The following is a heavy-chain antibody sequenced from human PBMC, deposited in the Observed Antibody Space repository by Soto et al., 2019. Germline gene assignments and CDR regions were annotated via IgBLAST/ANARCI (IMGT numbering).Heavy chain of an antibody. J-gene: IGHJ5*02. CDR2: IYYSGST. V-gene: IGHV4-59*01. Sequence: SETLSLTCTVSGGSISSYYWSWIRQPPGKGLEWIGYIYYSGSTNYNPSLKSRVTISVDTSKNQFSLKLSSVTAADTAVYYCARDKMGYSSSSQWFDPWGQGTLVTVSS. CDR1: GGSISSYY. D-gene: IGHD6-6*01. CDR3: ARDKMGYSSSSQWFDP.